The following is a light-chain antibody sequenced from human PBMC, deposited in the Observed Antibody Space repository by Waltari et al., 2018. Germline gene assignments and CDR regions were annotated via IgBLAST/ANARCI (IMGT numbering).Light chain of an antibody. CDR2: WAS. J-gene: IGKJ2*01. CDR1: QTVLYSSNNKNF. CDR3: QQYYRTPPT. V-gene: IGKV4-1*01. Sequence: DIVMTQSQDSLAVSLGERATINCKSSQTVLYSSNNKNFLDWYQQKAGQPPKLLINWASTREFGVPDRFSGSGSGTDFTLTISSLQAEDVAVYYCQQYYRTPPTFGQGTKLEIK.